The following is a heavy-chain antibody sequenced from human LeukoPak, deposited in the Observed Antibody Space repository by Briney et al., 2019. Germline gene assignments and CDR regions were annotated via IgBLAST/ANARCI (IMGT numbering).Heavy chain of an antibody. Sequence: ASVKVSCKASGYTFTGYYMHWVRQAPGQGLEWMGGIIPIFGTANYAQKFQGRVTITADKSTSTAYMELSSLRSEDTAVYYCARDKYSGYGWFDPWGQGTLVTVSS. CDR3: ARDKYSGYGWFDP. J-gene: IGHJ5*02. V-gene: IGHV1-69*06. D-gene: IGHD5-12*01. CDR1: GYTFTGYY. CDR2: IIPIFGTA.